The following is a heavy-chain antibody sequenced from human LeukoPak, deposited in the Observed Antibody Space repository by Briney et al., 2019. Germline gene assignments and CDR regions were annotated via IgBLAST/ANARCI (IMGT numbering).Heavy chain of an antibody. V-gene: IGHV4-39*01. J-gene: IGHJ4*02. CDR2: IYYTGNT. D-gene: IGHD3/OR15-3a*01. Sequence: SETLSLTCTVSGGSISSTNYYWGWIRQPPGRGLEWIGSIYYTGNTYYNASLKSQVSISIDTSKNQFSLKLTSVTAADTAVYYCARQTGSGLFILPGGQGTLVTVSS. CDR3: ARQTGSGLFILP. CDR1: GGSISSTNYY.